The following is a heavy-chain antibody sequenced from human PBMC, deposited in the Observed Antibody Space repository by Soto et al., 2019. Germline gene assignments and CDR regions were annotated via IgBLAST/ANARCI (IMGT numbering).Heavy chain of an antibody. CDR3: ARADFSSTSCYAVGCFDP. CDR1: GGSISSYY. J-gene: IGHJ5*02. CDR2: IYYSGST. V-gene: IGHV4-59*01. D-gene: IGHD2-2*01. Sequence: SEPLSLTCPVSGGSISSYYWSWIRQPPGKGLEWIGYIYYSGSTNYNPSLKSRVTISVDTSKNQFSLKLSSVTAADTALYYCARADFSSTSCYAVGCFDPWGQGTLVTVSS.